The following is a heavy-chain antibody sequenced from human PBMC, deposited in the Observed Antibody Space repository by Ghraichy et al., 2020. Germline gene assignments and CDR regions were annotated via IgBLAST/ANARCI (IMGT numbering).Heavy chain of an antibody. V-gene: IGHV4-39*01. D-gene: IGHD3-16*01. Sequence: SETLSLTCTVSGGSISSSSYYWGWIRQPPGKGLEWIGSIYYSGSTYYNPSLKSRVTISVDTSKNQFSLKLSSVTAADTAVYYCARQVGGYIGMDVWGQGTTFTVSS. J-gene: IGHJ6*02. CDR1: GGSISSSSYY. CDR3: ARQVGGYIGMDV. CDR2: IYYSGST.